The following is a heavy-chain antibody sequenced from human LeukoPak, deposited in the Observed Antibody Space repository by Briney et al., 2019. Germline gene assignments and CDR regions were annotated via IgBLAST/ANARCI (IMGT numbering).Heavy chain of an antibody. CDR1: GFTFSGST. Sequence: GGSLRLSCAASGFTFSGSTMHWVRQASGKGLEWVGRIRTKANTYATAYAASVKGRFTISRDDSKNTAYLQMNSLKTEDTAVYYCTSPLGFGELPQDDYWGQGTLVTVSS. CDR2: IRTKANTYAT. V-gene: IGHV3-73*01. D-gene: IGHD3-10*01. CDR3: TSPLGFGELPQDDY. J-gene: IGHJ4*02.